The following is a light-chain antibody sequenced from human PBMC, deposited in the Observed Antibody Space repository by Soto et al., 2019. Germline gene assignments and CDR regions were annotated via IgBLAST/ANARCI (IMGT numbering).Light chain of an antibody. CDR1: SSDVGGYNY. CDR2: GVN. J-gene: IGLJ2*01. CDR3: CSYAGSDTDV. V-gene: IGLV2-11*01. Sequence: QSALTQPRSVSGSPGQSVTISCTGTSSDVGGYNYVSWYQQHPGKAPKLMIYGVNKRPSGVTDRFSGSKSGNTASLTISGLQAEDEADYYCCSYAGSDTDVFGGGTKLTVL.